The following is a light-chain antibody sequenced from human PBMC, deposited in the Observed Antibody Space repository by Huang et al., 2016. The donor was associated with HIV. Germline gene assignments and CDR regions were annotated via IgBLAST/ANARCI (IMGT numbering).Light chain of an antibody. Sequence: ENLMTQSPSTLSVSPGESATLSCRASQSVCKNLAWYQQKPGQAPKLLIYGSSTRAAGIPARFRGSGSGTDFTLTISSLQSEDFAVYYCQQYNTSPRTFGQGTKVEV. CDR1: QSVCKN. CDR2: GSS. CDR3: QQYNTSPRT. J-gene: IGKJ1*01. V-gene: IGKV3-15*01.